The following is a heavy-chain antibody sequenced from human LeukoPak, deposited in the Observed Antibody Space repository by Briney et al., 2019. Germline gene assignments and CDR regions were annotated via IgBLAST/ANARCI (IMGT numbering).Heavy chain of an antibody. CDR3: AKDASDSSGWYYFDY. Sequence: GGSLRLSCAASGFTFSSYGMHWVRQAPGKGLDWVAVISYDGSHKYYADSVKGRLIISRDNSKNTLYLQMNSLRAEDTAVYYCAKDASDSSGWYYFDYWGQGTLVTVSS. CDR1: GFTFSSYG. V-gene: IGHV3-30*18. D-gene: IGHD6-19*01. J-gene: IGHJ4*02. CDR2: ISYDGSHK.